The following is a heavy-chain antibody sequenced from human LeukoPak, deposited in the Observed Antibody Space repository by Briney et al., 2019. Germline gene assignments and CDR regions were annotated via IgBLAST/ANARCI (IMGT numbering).Heavy chain of an antibody. CDR3: ARAVPKTPPDY. J-gene: IGHJ4*02. CDR2: ISYDGSNK. D-gene: IGHD3-10*02. V-gene: IGHV3-30-3*01. CDR1: GFTFSSYA. Sequence: GGSLRLSCAASGFTFSSYAMHRVRQAPGKGLEGVAVISYDGSNKYYADSVKGRFTISRDNAKNSLYLQMNSLRAEDTAVYYCARAVPKTPPDYWGQGTLVTVSS.